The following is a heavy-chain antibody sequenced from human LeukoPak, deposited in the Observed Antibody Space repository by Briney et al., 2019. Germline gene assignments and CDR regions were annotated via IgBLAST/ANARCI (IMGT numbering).Heavy chain of an antibody. CDR3: ARGRGLTLSYHYFDY. D-gene: IGHD3-10*01. Sequence: GGSLRLSCAASGFTFTSYEMNWVRQAPGKGLEWVSYISGSGSITYYADSLKGRFTISRDNAKNSLYLQMNSLRDEDTAVYYCARGRGLTLSYHYFDYWGQGTLVTVSS. CDR1: GFTFTSYE. V-gene: IGHV3-48*03. J-gene: IGHJ4*02. CDR2: ISGSGSIT.